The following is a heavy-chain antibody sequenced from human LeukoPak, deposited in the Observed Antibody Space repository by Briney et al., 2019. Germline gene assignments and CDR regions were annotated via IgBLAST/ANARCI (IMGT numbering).Heavy chain of an antibody. V-gene: IGHV4-39*07. Sequence: WVRQAPGKGLEWVGTIYDTGVTYYTPSLKTRVYISLDTSTNQFSLKLTSVTAADTAVYYCARSPRITMVRGVIQRGYFDYWGQGTLVTVSS. CDR2: IYDTGVT. CDR3: ARSPRITMVRGVIQRGYFDY. D-gene: IGHD3-10*01. J-gene: IGHJ4*02.